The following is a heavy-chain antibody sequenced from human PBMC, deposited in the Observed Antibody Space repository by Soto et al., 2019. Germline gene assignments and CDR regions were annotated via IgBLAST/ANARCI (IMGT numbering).Heavy chain of an antibody. CDR1: GYTFTSYD. J-gene: IGHJ5*02. CDR3: AKAGWLGWFDP. V-gene: IGHV1-8*01. Sequence: ASVKVSCKASGYTFTSYDINWVRQATGQGLEWMGWMNPKNGNTGYAQKFQGRVTMTRNTSITTAYMELSSLRSEDTAVYYCAKAGWLGWFDPWGQGTLVTVSS. CDR2: MNPKNGNT. D-gene: IGHD1-1*01.